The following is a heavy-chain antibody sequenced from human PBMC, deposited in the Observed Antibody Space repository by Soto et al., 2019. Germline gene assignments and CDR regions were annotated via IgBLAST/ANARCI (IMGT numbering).Heavy chain of an antibody. CDR2: IIPILGIA. Sequence: QVQLVQSGAEVKKPGSSVKVSCKASGGTFSSYTISWVRQAPGQGLEWMGRIIPILGIANYAQKFQGRVTITADKSTSTAYMELSSLSSEDTAVYYCARAPGVRGSYRNDAFDIWGQGTMVTVSS. V-gene: IGHV1-69*02. D-gene: IGHD3-16*02. CDR1: GGTFSSYT. J-gene: IGHJ3*02. CDR3: ARAPGVRGSYRNDAFDI.